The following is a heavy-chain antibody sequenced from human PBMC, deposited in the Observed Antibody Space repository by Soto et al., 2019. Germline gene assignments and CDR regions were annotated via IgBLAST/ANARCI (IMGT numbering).Heavy chain of an antibody. CDR3: ARGTEVLDGWFDT. Sequence: SETLSLTCAVYGGSFSGYYWSWIRQPPGKGLEWIGEINHSGSTNYNPSLKSRVTISVDTSKNQFSLKLSSVTAADTAVYYCARGTEVLDGWFDTWGQGTLVTVSS. J-gene: IGHJ5*02. V-gene: IGHV4-34*01. CDR1: GGSFSGYY. CDR2: INHSGST.